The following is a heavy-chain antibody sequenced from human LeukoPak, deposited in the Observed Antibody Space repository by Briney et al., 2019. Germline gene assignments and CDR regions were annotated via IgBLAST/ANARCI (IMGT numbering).Heavy chain of an antibody. CDR1: GFTFTDYY. D-gene: IGHD3-22*01. V-gene: IGHV3-53*01. Sequence: GGSLRLSCAASGFTFTDYYMSWVRQAPGKGLEWVSVIYSGGSTYYADSVKGRFTISRDNSKNTLYLQMNSLRAEDTAVYYCARVRYYYDSSGYYYVGGYFDYWGQGTLVTVSS. CDR2: IYSGGST. CDR3: ARVRYYYDSSGYYYVGGYFDY. J-gene: IGHJ4*02.